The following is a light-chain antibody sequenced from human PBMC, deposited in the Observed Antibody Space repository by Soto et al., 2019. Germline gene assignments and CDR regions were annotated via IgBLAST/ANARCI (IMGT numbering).Light chain of an antibody. CDR1: QSISNW. J-gene: IGKJ2*01. CDR3: QEYNTYSYT. Sequence: DIQMTQSPSTRSASVGDRVTITCRASQSISNWLAWYQQKPGKAPKLLIYKASSLESGVPSRFSGSGSGTEFTLTISSLQPDDFATYYCQEYNTYSYTFGQGTQLEIK. V-gene: IGKV1-5*03. CDR2: KAS.